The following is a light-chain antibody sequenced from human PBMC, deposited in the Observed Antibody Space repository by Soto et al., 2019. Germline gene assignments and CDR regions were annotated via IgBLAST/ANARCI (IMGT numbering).Light chain of an antibody. CDR3: QQTYSTPRT. CDR2: AAS. CDR1: QSISSY. V-gene: IGKV1-39*01. Sequence: DIQMTQSPSSLSASVGDRVTITCRASQSISSYLNWYQQKLGKAPKLLIYAASNLQSGVPSRFSGSGFMTDFTLTISSLLPEDFANYDCQQTYSTPRTFGHGTNVDIK. J-gene: IGKJ1*01.